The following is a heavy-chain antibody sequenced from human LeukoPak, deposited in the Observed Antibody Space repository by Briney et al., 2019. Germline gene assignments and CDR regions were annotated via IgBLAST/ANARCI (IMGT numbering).Heavy chain of an antibody. CDR3: VRDRTSLVMGWFDP. CDR2: ISSSGSTK. D-gene: IGHD3-9*01. Sequence: GGSLRLSCVPSGFTFISYNMNWVRQAPGKGLEWVSYISSSGSTKYYADSVKGRFTISRDNAEKSLYLQMDSLRAEDTAVYYCVRDRTSLVMGWFDPWGQGTLVTVSS. J-gene: IGHJ5*02. CDR1: GFTFISYN. V-gene: IGHV3-48*01.